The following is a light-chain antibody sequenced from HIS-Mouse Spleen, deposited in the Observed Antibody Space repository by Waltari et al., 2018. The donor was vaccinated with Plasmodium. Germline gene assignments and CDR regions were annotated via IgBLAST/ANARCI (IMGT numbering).Light chain of an antibody. CDR2: AAS. CDR1: QGISSY. Sequence: AIRMTQSPSSLSASVGDRVTITCRASQGISSYLTWYQQKPGKAPKLLIYAASTLQSGVPSRFSGSGSGTDFTLTISCLQSEDFATYYCQQYYSNPYTFGQGTKLEIK. CDR3: QQYYSNPYT. V-gene: IGKV1-8*01. J-gene: IGKJ2*01.